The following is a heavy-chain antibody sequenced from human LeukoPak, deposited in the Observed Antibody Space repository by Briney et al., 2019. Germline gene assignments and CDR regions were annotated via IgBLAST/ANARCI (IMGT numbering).Heavy chain of an antibody. J-gene: IGHJ6*03. Sequence: GGSLRLSCAVSGFSVSNYYMNWVRQAPGKGLEWVSLIRGSGETFYADSVKGRFTISRDDSKNTVYLQMNSLRVEDTAVYYCARSGRGVDSFYFYMDVWGKGTTVTVSS. CDR2: IRGSGET. CDR1: GFSVSNYY. CDR3: ARSGRGVDSFYFYMDV. V-gene: IGHV3-66*02. D-gene: IGHD3-10*01.